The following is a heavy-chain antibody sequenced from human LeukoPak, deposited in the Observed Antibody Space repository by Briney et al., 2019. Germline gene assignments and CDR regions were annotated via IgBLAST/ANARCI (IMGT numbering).Heavy chain of an antibody. CDR3: ATSAHIEVGTAPPPDY. J-gene: IGHJ4*02. Sequence: GGSLRLSCAASGSYWMHWVRQAPGKGLVWVSHINSDGSWTSYADSVKGRFTISRDNSKNTLYLQMSGLRAEDTAVYYCATSAHIEVGTAPPPDYWGQGTLVTVTS. V-gene: IGHV3-74*01. CDR2: INSDGSWT. CDR1: GSYW. D-gene: IGHD2-21*02.